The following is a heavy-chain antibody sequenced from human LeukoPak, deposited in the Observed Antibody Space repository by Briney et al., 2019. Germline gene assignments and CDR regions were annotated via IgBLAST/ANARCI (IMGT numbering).Heavy chain of an antibody. D-gene: IGHD4-17*01. Sequence: SETLSLTCTVSGGSISSGGYYWSWIRQHPGKGLEWIGYIYYSGSTYYNPSLKSRVTISVDTSKNQFSLKLSSVTAADTAVYYCARQDTMDDYGEVVDAFDIWGQGTMVTVSS. J-gene: IGHJ3*02. CDR3: ARQDTMDDYGEVVDAFDI. CDR1: GGSISSGGYY. V-gene: IGHV4-31*03. CDR2: IYYSGST.